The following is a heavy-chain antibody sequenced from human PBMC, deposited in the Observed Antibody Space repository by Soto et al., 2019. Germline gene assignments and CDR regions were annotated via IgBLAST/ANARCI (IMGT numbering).Heavy chain of an antibody. D-gene: IGHD3-10*01. CDR2: ISYDGSNK. J-gene: IGHJ4*02. Sequence: GGSLRLSCVASGFTFSRYGMHWVRQAPGKGLEWVAVISYDGSNKYYADSVKGRFTISRDNSKNTLYLQMNSLRAEDTAVYYCAKNGQGTPFDYWGQGTLVTVSS. CDR3: AKNGQGTPFDY. V-gene: IGHV3-30*18. CDR1: GFTFSRYG.